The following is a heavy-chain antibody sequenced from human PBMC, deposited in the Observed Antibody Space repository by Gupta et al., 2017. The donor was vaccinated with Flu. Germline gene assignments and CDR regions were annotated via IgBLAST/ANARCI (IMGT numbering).Heavy chain of an antibody. Sequence: QVQLQQWGAGLLKPSETLSLTCAVYGGSFSGYYWSWIRQHPGKGLEWIGEINHSGSTNYNPSLKSRVTISVDTSKNQFSLKLSSVTAADTAVYYCARGRRWDWGSGSYYSSGWFDPWGQGTLVTVSS. CDR1: GGSFSGYY. D-gene: IGHD1-26*01. J-gene: IGHJ5*02. CDR2: INHSGST. V-gene: IGHV4-34*01. CDR3: ARGRRWDWGSGSYYSSGWFDP.